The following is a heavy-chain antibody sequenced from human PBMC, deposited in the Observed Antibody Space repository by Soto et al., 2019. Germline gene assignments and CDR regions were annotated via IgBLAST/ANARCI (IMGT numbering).Heavy chain of an antibody. J-gene: IGHJ6*02. CDR3: ARGIAARLFIHYYNGMDV. D-gene: IGHD6-6*01. CDR2: IKQDGSEK. V-gene: IGHV3-7*03. Sequence: GGSLRLSCAASGFTFSSYWMSWVRQAPGKGLEWVANIKQDGSEKYYVDSVKGRFTISRDNAKNSLYLQMNSLRAEDTAVYYCARGIAARLFIHYYNGMDVCGQGTTVTVSS. CDR1: GFTFSSYW.